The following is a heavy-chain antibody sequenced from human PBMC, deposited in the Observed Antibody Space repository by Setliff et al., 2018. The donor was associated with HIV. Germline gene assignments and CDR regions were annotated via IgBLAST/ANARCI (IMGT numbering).Heavy chain of an antibody. J-gene: IGHJ6*02. Sequence: SETLSLTCAVSGGSISSDNWWIWVRQAPGKGLEWIGEIYHSEYTNYNPSLKSRVSMSVDKSKNQFSVKLTSVTAADTAVYYCARGHCSGTNCYGVDYYGMDVWGQGTTVTVSS. CDR2: IYHSEYT. CDR3: ARGHCSGTNCYGVDYYGMDV. D-gene: IGHD2-2*01. CDR1: GGSISSDNW. V-gene: IGHV4-4*02.